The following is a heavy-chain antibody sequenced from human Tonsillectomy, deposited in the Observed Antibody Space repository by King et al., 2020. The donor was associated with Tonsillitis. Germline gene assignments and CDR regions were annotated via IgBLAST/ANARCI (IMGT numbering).Heavy chain of an antibody. D-gene: IGHD3-3*02. Sequence: TLKESGPALVKPTQTLTLTCTFSGFSLSTTGMRVSWIRQTPGKALEWLARIDWDDEKFYSTYLKTRLTISKDTSKNQVVLTMTNMDPVDTATYFCARATDLAWFDPWGQGTLVIVSS. CDR3: ARATDLAWFDP. CDR1: GFSLSTTGMR. V-gene: IGHV2-70*04. CDR2: IDWDDEK. J-gene: IGHJ5*02.